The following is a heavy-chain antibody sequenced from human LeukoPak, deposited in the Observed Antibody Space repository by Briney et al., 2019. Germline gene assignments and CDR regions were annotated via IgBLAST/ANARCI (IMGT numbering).Heavy chain of an antibody. V-gene: IGHV3-74*01. Sequence: GGSLRLSCAASGFTFNSYWMPWVRQAPGKGLVWVSRINGDGKTTDYADSVKGRFTISRDNAKNTLYLQMNSLRADDTAVYYCAREPAANSDFDYWGQGTLVIVSS. CDR1: GFTFNSYW. D-gene: IGHD1-1*01. CDR2: INGDGKTT. J-gene: IGHJ4*02. CDR3: AREPAANSDFDY.